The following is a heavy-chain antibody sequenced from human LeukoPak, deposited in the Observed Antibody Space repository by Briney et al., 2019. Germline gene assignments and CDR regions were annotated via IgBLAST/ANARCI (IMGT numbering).Heavy chain of an antibody. Sequence: GASVKVSCKASGYTLTGYYIHWVRLAPGQGLEWMGWINPSSGDTHYAQKFQGRVTMTRDTSISTVYMELSRLRSDDTAVYYCAKNPYEYYFDYWGQGTLVTVSS. J-gene: IGHJ4*02. D-gene: IGHD5-12*01. CDR3: AKNPYEYYFDY. CDR2: INPSSGDT. CDR1: GYTLTGYY. V-gene: IGHV1-2*02.